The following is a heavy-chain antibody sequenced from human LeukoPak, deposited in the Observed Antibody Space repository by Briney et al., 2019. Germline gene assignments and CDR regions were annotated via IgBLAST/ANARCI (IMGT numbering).Heavy chain of an antibody. Sequence: SETLSLTCTVSGYSISSGYYWGWIRQPPGKGLEWIGSINHSGSTYYNPSLKSRVTISVDTSKNQFSLKLSSVTAADTAVYYCARAERDIVVVPAAIVDYWGQGTLVTVSS. J-gene: IGHJ4*02. V-gene: IGHV4-38-2*02. D-gene: IGHD2-2*02. CDR1: GYSISSGYY. CDR3: ARAERDIVVVPAAIVDY. CDR2: INHSGST.